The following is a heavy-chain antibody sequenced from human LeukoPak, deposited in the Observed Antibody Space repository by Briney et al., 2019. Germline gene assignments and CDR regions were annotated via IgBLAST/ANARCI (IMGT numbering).Heavy chain of an antibody. V-gene: IGHV3-23*01. Sequence: GGSLRLSCAASGFTFSSYAMSWVRQAPGKGLEWVSAISGSGGSTYYADSVKGRFTISRDNSKDTLYLQMNSLRAEDTAVYYCALRETAAGPFDYWGQGTLVTVSS. D-gene: IGHD6-13*01. CDR3: ALRETAAGPFDY. CDR1: GFTFSSYA. J-gene: IGHJ4*02. CDR2: ISGSGGST.